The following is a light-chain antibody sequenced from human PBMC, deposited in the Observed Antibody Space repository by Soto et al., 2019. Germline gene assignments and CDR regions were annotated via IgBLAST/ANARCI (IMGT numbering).Light chain of an antibody. CDR1: QSVSIY. J-gene: IGKJ4*02. CDR2: GAS. CDR3: QQYKYWPLT. V-gene: IGKV3-15*01. Sequence: EIVMPQSPATLSVSPGERVTLSCRASQSVSIYFAWYQQSPGQAPRPLIHGASTRATGIPARFSASGSGTEFTLTINSLQSEDFAVYYCQQYKYWPLTFGGGTSVEI.